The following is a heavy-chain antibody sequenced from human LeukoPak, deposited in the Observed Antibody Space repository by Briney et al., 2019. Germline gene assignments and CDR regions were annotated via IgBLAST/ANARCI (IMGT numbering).Heavy chain of an antibody. D-gene: IGHD3-10*01. CDR1: GGSISSYY. CDR3: ARHMSVSYDAFDL. V-gene: IGHV4-59*08. J-gene: IGHJ3*01. Sequence: PSETLSLTCTVPGGSISSYYWSWIRQPAGKGLEWIAYVYYTGRTLYNPSLESRVTISVDTSKTQISLKLTSVTAADTAVYYCARHMSVSYDAFDLWGRGTPVTVSS. CDR2: VYYTGRT.